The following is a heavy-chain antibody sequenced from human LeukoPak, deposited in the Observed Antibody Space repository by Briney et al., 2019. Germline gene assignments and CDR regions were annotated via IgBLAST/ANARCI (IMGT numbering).Heavy chain of an antibody. CDR3: AKEGRSLQTY. V-gene: IGHV3-7*03. J-gene: IGHJ4*02. Sequence: GGSLRLSCAASGFMLSSNWMSWVRLAPGKGLEWVANIKEDGTETYYVDSVKGRFTISRDNAKNSLYLQMNSLRVEDTAVYYCAKEGRSLQTYWGQGTLVTVSS. CDR1: GFMLSSNW. CDR2: IKEDGTET. D-gene: IGHD5-24*01.